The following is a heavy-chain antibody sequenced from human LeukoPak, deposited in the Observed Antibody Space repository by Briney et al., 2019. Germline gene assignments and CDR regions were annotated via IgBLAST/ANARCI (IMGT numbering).Heavy chain of an antibody. V-gene: IGHV4-31*03. CDR1: GGSISSGGYY. CDR2: IYYSGST. Sequence: SETLSLTCTVSGGSISSGGYYWSWIRQHPGKGLEWIGYIYYSGSTYYNPSLKSRVTISVDTSKNQFSLKLSSVTAADTAVYYCARVEGSTMDDAFDIWGQGTMVTVSS. CDR3: ARVEGSTMDDAFDI. D-gene: IGHD5/OR15-5a*01. J-gene: IGHJ3*02.